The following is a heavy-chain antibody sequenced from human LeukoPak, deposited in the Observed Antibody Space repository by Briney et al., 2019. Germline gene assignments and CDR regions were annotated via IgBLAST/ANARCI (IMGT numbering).Heavy chain of an antibody. CDR1: GGSISSYY. CDR3: ARYTAMGGFGRYYFDY. CDR2: IYTSGST. Sequence: PSETLSLTCTVSGGSISSYYWSWIRQPAGKGLEWIGRIYTSGSTNHNPSLKSRVTMSVDTSKNQFSLKLSSVTAADTAVYYCARYTAMGGFGRYYFDYWGQGTLVTVSS. D-gene: IGHD5-18*01. J-gene: IGHJ4*02. V-gene: IGHV4-4*07.